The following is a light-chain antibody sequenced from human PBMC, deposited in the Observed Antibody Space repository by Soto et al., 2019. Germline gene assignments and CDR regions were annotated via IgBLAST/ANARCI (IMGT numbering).Light chain of an antibody. J-gene: IGKJ1*01. CDR1: QSISVY. V-gene: IGKV1-39*01. Sequence: DIQMTQSPSSVSASVGDIVTITFRASQSISVYLNWYQQKPGRAPKLLISASSSLQSGVPSRFRGSGSGTAFTLTISSLQPEDFATYYCQQAYSTPLTFGQGTKVDIK. CDR3: QQAYSTPLT. CDR2: ASS.